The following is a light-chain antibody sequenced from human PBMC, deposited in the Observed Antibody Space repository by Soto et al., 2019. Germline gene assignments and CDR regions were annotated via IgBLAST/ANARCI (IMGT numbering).Light chain of an antibody. V-gene: IGLV1-47*01. CDR3: AAWDDSLSGFVV. CDR1: SSNIGSNS. J-gene: IGLJ2*01. CDR2: NSN. Sequence: QSVLTQPPSASGTPGQRVTISCSGSSSNIGSNSVYWYQQLPGTAPKLLIYNSNQRPSGVPDRFSGSKSGTSASLAISGLRSEDEADYYCAAWDDSLSGFVVFGGGTKVTVL.